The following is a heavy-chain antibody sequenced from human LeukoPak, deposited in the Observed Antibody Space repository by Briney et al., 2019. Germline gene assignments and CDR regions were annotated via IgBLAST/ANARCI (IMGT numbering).Heavy chain of an antibody. CDR2: IKQDGSEK. CDR3: AREGWDDSSGYLDY. V-gene: IGHV3-7*01. D-gene: IGHD3-22*01. CDR1: GFTFSSFE. Sequence: GGSLRLSCAGSGFTFSSFEMNWVRQAPGKGLERVANIKQDGSEKYYVDSVKGRFTISRDNAKNSLYLQMNSLRAEDTAVYYCAREGWDDSSGYLDYWGQGTLVTVSS. J-gene: IGHJ4*02.